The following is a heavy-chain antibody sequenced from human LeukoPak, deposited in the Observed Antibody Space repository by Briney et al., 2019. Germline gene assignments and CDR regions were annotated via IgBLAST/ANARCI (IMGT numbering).Heavy chain of an antibody. CDR3: ARGTNYYDSSGYSGFDY. V-gene: IGHV1-8*01. D-gene: IGHD3-22*01. J-gene: IGHJ4*02. CDR2: ISAQHGQT. Sequence: ASVKVSCKTSGYSENFYGITWVRQVAGQGLEWMGWISAQHGQTEYAPNSQDRVTMTRNTSISTAYMELSSLRSEDTAVYYCARGTNYYDSSGYSGFDYWGQGTLVTVSS. CDR1: GYSENFYG.